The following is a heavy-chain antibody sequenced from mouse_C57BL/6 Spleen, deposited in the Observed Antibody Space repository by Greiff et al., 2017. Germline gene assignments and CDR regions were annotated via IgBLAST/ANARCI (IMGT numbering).Heavy chain of an antibody. D-gene: IGHD1-1*01. CDR2: INPNNGGT. V-gene: IGHV1-22*01. CDR1: GYTFTDYN. Sequence: VHVKQSGPELVKPGASVKMSCKASGYTFTDYNMHWVKQSHGKSLEWIGYINPNNGGTSYNQKFKGKATLTVNKSSSTAYMELRSLTSEDSAVYYCARPYGSSYSYAMDYWGQGTSVTVSS. J-gene: IGHJ4*01. CDR3: ARPYGSSYSYAMDY.